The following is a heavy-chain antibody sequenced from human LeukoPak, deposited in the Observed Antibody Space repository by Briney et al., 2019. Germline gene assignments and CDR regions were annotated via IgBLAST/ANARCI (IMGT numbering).Heavy chain of an antibody. CDR2: ISSSGSTI. J-gene: IGHJ6*02. Sequence: GGSLRLSCAASGFTFSSYEMNWVRQAPGKGLEWVSYISSSGSTIYYADSVKGRFTISRDNAKNSLYLQMNSLRAEDTAVYYCARDQDYGDISLYGMDVWGQGTTVTVSS. V-gene: IGHV3-48*03. CDR1: GFTFSSYE. D-gene: IGHD4-17*01. CDR3: ARDQDYGDISLYGMDV.